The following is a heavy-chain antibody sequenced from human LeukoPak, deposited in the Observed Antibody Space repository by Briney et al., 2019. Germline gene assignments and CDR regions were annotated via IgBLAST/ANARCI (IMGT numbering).Heavy chain of an antibody. CDR2: ISTDGISR. J-gene: IGHJ4*02. CDR3: VRGTSRENGYGGDDPY. Sequence: GGSLRLSCAGSDFTFSTYWMHWVRQAPGKGLVWVSPISTDGISRTYANSVKGRFTISRDNAKNTLFLQMDSLRAEDTAVYYCVRGTSRENGYGGDDPYWGQGTLVIVSS. D-gene: IGHD5-12*01. CDR1: DFTFSTYW. V-gene: IGHV3-74*01.